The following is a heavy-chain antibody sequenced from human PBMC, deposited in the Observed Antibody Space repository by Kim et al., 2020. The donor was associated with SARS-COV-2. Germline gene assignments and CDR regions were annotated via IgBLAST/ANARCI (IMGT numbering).Heavy chain of an antibody. J-gene: IGHJ4*02. D-gene: IGHD3-22*01. V-gene: IGHV1-69*13. CDR1: GGTFSSYA. CDR2: IIPIFGTA. Sequence: SVKVSCKASGGTFSSYAISWVRQAPGQGLEWMGGIIPIFGTANYAQKFQGRVTITADESTSTAYMELSSLRSEDTAVYYCASYVYYYDSSGYSNYWGQGTLVTVSS. CDR3: ASYVYYYDSSGYSNY.